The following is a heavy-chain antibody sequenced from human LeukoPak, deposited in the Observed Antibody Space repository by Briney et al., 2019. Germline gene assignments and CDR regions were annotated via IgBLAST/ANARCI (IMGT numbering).Heavy chain of an antibody. CDR2: IYYSGST. CDR1: GGSINSSSYY. D-gene: IGHD1-26*01. V-gene: IGHV4-39*07. J-gene: IGHJ4*02. Sequence: SETLSLTCTVSGGSINSSSYYWGWIRQPPEKGLEWIGSIYYSGSTFYNPSLRSRVAISVDTSKNQFSLKLSSVTAADTAVYYCASGGIVGATVDYWGQGTLVTVSS. CDR3: ASGGIVGATVDY.